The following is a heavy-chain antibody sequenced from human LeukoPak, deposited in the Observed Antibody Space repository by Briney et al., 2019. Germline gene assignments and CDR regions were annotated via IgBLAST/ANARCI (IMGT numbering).Heavy chain of an antibody. Sequence: SQTLSLTCAVSGGSISSGGYSWSWIRQPPGKGLEWIGYIYHSGSTYYNPSLKSRVTISVDRSKNQFSLKLSSVTAADTAVYYCATSRGIAVAGSTNYYYYYGMDVWGQGTTVTVSS. V-gene: IGHV4-30-2*01. CDR3: ATSRGIAVAGSTNYYYYYGMDV. D-gene: IGHD6-19*01. CDR2: IYHSGST. J-gene: IGHJ6*02. CDR1: GGSISSGGYS.